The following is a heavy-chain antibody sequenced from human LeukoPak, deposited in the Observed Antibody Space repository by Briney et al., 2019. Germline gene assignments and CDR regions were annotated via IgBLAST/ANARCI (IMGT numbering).Heavy chain of an antibody. V-gene: IGHV3-48*01. Sequence: GSLRLSFAASGFPFSSYSMNWVRQAPGKGLEWVSSISSSSSTIYYADSVKGRFTISRDNAKNSLYLQMNSLRAEDTAVYYCARDAFPEIPAAKMPMDYWGQGTLVTVSS. CDR1: GFPFSSYS. CDR3: ARDAFPEIPAAKMPMDY. J-gene: IGHJ4*02. D-gene: IGHD2-2*01. CDR2: ISSSSSTI.